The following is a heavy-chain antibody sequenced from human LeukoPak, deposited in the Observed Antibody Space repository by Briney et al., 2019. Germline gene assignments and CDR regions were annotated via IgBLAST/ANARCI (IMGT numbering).Heavy chain of an antibody. CDR3: ASAIVAVTAPFDY. CDR2: IIPIFGTA. V-gene: IGHV1-69*13. CDR1: GGTFSSYA. D-gene: IGHD2-21*02. Sequence: SVKVSCKASGGTFSSYAISWVRQAPGQGLEWMGGIIPIFGTANYAQKFQSRVTITADESTSTAYMELSSLRSEDTAVYYCASAIVAVTAPFDYWGQGTLVTVSS. J-gene: IGHJ4*02.